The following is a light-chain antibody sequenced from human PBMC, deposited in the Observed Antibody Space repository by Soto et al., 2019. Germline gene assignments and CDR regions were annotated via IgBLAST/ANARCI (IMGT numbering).Light chain of an antibody. V-gene: IGKV3-11*01. J-gene: IGKJ4*01. CDR2: DAS. CDR1: QSVSSY. Sequence: EIVVTQSPATLSLSPGVRATLSCMASQSVSSYLAWYQQKPGQAPRLLIYDASNRATGIPARFSGSRPGTDFPLNVSSLEPEDFAVYYCQQRSNWPPTFGGGTKGEIK. CDR3: QQRSNWPPT.